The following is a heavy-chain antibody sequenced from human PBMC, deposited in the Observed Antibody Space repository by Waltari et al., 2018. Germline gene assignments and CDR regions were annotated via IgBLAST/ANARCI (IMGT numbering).Heavy chain of an antibody. CDR3: ARERHRLMEEGYLMALDP. V-gene: IGHV1-18*01. Sequence: QVQLVQSGAEVKKPGASVKVSCKASGYTFSDYGISWVRQAPGQGLEWMGWNSGTNGPTNHAQKFQGRLIMTEDTSATTFYMELTYLTSYDTAVYYCARERHRLMEEGYLMALDPWGQGTLVTVSS. CDR2: NSGTNGPT. D-gene: IGHD3-3*01. J-gene: IGHJ5*02. CDR1: GYTFSDYG.